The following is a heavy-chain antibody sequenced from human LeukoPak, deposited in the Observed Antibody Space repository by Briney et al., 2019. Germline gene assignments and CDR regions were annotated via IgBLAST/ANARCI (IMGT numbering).Heavy chain of an antibody. Sequence: GGSLRLSCAVSGFTFSSYAMSWVRQAPGKGLEWVSAISGSGGSTYYADSVKGRFTISRDNSKNTLYLQMNSLRAEDTAVYYCAKGEIVVVVAATREFDYWGQGTLVTVSS. CDR1: GFTFSSYA. CDR2: ISGSGGST. CDR3: AKGEIVVVVAATREFDY. J-gene: IGHJ4*02. V-gene: IGHV3-23*01. D-gene: IGHD2-15*01.